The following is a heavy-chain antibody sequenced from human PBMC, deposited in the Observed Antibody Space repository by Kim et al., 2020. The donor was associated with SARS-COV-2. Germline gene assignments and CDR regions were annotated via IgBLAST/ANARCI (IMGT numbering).Heavy chain of an antibody. J-gene: IGHJ5*02. CDR3: ARGANSGSFRSWFDP. CDR1: GFTFSSYG. D-gene: IGHD1-26*01. V-gene: IGHV3-33*08. Sequence: GGSLRLSCAASGFTFSSYGMHGVRQAPGKGLEWVAVIWYDGSNKYYADSVKGRFTISRDNSKNTLYLQMNSLRAEDTAVYYCARGANSGSFRSWFDPWGQGTLVTVSS. CDR2: IWYDGSNK.